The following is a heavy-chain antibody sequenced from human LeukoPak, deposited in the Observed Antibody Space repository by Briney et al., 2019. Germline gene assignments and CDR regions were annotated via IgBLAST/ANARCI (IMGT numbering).Heavy chain of an antibody. Sequence: GGSLRLSCAASGFTFSDYYMSWIRQAPGKGLEWVSYISSSGSTIYYADSVKGRFTISRDNAKNSLYLQMNSLRAEDTAVYYCARLPSSSWYRQYYYCMDVWGKGTTVTISS. V-gene: IGHV3-11*01. CDR2: ISSSGSTI. CDR3: ARLPSSSWYRQYYYCMDV. D-gene: IGHD6-13*01. CDR1: GFTFSDYY. J-gene: IGHJ6*03.